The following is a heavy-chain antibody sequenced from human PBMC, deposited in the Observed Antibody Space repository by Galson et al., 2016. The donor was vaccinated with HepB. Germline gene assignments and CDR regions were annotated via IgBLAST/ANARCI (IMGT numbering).Heavy chain of an antibody. CDR3: ARPLPNVGYGMDV. J-gene: IGHJ6*02. CDR1: GFTVSTNY. V-gene: IGHV3-53*04. D-gene: IGHD2-15*01. Sequence: SLRLSCAASGFTVSTNYMSWVRQASGKGLEWVSVIYGGGSTTYADSVKGRFTISRHNSKNTLYLQMNSLRTEDTAVYYCARPLPNVGYGMDVWGQGTTVTVSS. CDR2: IYGGGST.